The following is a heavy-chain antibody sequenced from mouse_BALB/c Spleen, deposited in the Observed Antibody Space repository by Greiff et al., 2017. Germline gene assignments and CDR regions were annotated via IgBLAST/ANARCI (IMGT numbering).Heavy chain of an antibody. CDR2: ISSGSSTI. V-gene: IGHV5-17*02. CDR3: ARVGGGYFYAMDY. D-gene: IGHD2-3*01. CDR1: GFTFSSFG. J-gene: IGHJ4*01. Sequence: EVKLMESGGGLVQPGGSRKLSCAASGFTFSSFGMHWVRQAPEKGLEWVAYISSGSSTIYYADTVKGRFTISRDNPKNTLFLQMTSLRSEDTAMYYCARVGGGYFYAMDYWGQGTSVTVSS.